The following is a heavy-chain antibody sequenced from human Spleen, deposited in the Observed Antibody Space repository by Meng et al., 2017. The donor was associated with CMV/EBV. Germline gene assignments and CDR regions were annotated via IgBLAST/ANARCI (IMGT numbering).Heavy chain of an antibody. Sequence: GESLKISCAASGFTFRSFGMHWVRQAPGKGLEWVAVISYDGSNKYYADSVKGRFTISRDNSKNTLYLQMNSLRAEDTTVYYCANSVREGSSWYFVYWGQGTLVTVSS. CDR2: ISYDGSNK. CDR1: GFTFRSFG. J-gene: IGHJ4*02. CDR3: ANSVREGSSWYFVY. D-gene: IGHD6-13*01. V-gene: IGHV3-30*19.